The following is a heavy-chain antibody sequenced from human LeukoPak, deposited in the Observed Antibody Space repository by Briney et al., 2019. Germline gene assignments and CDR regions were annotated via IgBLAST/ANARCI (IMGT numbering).Heavy chain of an antibody. J-gene: IGHJ4*02. V-gene: IGHV4-39*07. CDR2: IYYSGST. Sequence: SETLSLTCTVSGGSISSSSYYWGWIRQPPGKGLEWIGSIYYSGSTYYNPSLKSRVTISVDTSKNQFSLKLSSVTAADTAVYYCARGRWGSSWYYFDYWGQGTLVTVSS. D-gene: IGHD6-13*01. CDR1: GGSISSSSYY. CDR3: ARGRWGSSWYYFDY.